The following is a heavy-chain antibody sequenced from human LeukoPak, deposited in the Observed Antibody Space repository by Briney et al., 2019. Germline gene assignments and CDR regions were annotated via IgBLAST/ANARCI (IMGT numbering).Heavy chain of an antibody. J-gene: IGHJ6*03. V-gene: IGHV3-11*01. CDR1: GFTFSDYY. D-gene: IGHD3-10*01. Sequence: GGSLRLSCAASGFTFSDYYMSWIRQAPGKGLEWVSYISSSGSTIYYADSVKGRFTISRDNAKNSLYLQMNSLRAEDTTVYYCASSGYGSHYYYYMDVWGKGTTVTVSS. CDR2: ISSSGSTI. CDR3: ASSGYGSHYYYYMDV.